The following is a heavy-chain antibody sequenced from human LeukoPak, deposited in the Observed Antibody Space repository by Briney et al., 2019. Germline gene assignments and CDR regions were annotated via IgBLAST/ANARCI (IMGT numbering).Heavy chain of an antibody. J-gene: IGHJ4*02. CDR2: IYHSGST. CDR1: GYSISSGYY. CDR3: ARHGEKSYYDSSGSVLY. V-gene: IGHV4-38-2*01. Sequence: PSETLSLTCAVSGYSISSGYYWGWIRQPPGEGLEWIGSIYHSGSTYYNPSLKSRVTISVDTSKNQLSLKLSSVTAADKALYYCARHGEKSYYDSSGSVLYWRQGTLVTVSS. D-gene: IGHD3-22*01.